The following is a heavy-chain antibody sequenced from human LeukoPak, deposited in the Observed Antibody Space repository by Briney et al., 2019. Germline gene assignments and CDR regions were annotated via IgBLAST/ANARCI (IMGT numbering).Heavy chain of an antibody. J-gene: IGHJ4*02. D-gene: IGHD3-10*01. CDR3: ARDPESLLWFGELNFDY. CDR2: ISSSGSTI. Sequence: GGSLRLSCAASGFTFSSYEMNWVRQAPGKGLEWVSYISSSGSTIYYADSVKGRFTISRDNAKNSLYLQMNSLRAEDTAVYYCARDPESLLWFGELNFDYWGQGTLVTVSS. V-gene: IGHV3-48*03. CDR1: GFTFSSYE.